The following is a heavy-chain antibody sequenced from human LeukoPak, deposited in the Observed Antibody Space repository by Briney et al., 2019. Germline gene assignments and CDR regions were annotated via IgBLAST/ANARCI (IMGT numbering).Heavy chain of an antibody. CDR3: AREGSIAIHAFDI. CDR2: IYSGGST. CDR1: GFAVSSNY. V-gene: IGHV3-53*01. D-gene: IGHD2-21*01. J-gene: IGHJ3*02. Sequence: PGGSLRLSCAASGFAVSSNYMSWVRQAPGKGLEWVSVIYSGGSTYYADSVKGRFTISRDNSKNTLYLQMNSLRAEDTAVYYCAREGSIAIHAFDIWGQGTMVTVSS.